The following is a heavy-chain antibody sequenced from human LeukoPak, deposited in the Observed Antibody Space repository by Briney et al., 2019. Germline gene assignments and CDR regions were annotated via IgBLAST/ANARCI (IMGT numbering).Heavy chain of an antibody. Sequence: SETLSLTCAVYGGSFSGHYWSWIRQPPGKGLEWIGEINHSGSTNYNPSLKSRVTISVDTSKNQFSLKLSSVTAADTAVYYCARLQTRKIFGVAYYFDYWGQGTLVTVSS. V-gene: IGHV4-34*01. J-gene: IGHJ4*02. CDR3: ARLQTRKIFGVAYYFDY. D-gene: IGHD3-3*01. CDR2: INHSGST. CDR1: GGSFSGHY.